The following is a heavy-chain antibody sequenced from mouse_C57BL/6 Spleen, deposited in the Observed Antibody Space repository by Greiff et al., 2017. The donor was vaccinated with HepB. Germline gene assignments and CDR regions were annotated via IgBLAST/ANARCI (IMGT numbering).Heavy chain of an antibody. CDR1: GFTFSSYG. CDR2: ISSGGSYT. D-gene: IGHD1-1*01. CDR3: ARRGYYGSSYAMDY. V-gene: IGHV5-6*02. Sequence: DVKLVESGGDLVKPGGSLKLSCAASGFTFSSYGMSWVRQTPDKRLEWVATISSGGSYTYYPDSVKGRFTISRDNAKNTLYLQMSSLKSEDTAMYYCARRGYYGSSYAMDYWGQGTSVTVSS. J-gene: IGHJ4*01.